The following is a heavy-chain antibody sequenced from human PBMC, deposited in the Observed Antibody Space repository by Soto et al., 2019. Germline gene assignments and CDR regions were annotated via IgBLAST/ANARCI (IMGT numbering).Heavy chain of an antibody. Sequence: SETLSLTCPVSGGSISGYYWSWIRQPPGKGLEWIGYMYNTGSTVYNPSFKSRVTISVDTSKNQFSLKLSSVTAAGTAVYYCARVSGSYYYGMDVWGQGTTVTVSS. CDR2: MYNTGST. D-gene: IGHD1-26*01. CDR1: GGSISGYY. V-gene: IGHV4-59*12. J-gene: IGHJ6*02. CDR3: ARVSGSYYYGMDV.